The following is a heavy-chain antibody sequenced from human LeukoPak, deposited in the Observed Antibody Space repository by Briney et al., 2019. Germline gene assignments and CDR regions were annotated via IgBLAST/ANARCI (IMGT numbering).Heavy chain of an antibody. D-gene: IGHD3-9*01. J-gene: IGHJ3*02. V-gene: IGHV1-46*01. CDR2: INPSGGST. CDR3: ARSAAYYNEADI. CDR1: GYTFTSYY. Sequence: EASVKVSCKTSGYTFTSYYIHWVRQAPGQGLEWMGIINPSGGSTTYAQKFQGRLTMTSATSTSTVYMELSSLGSEDTAVYYCARSAAYYNEADIWGQGTMVTVSS.